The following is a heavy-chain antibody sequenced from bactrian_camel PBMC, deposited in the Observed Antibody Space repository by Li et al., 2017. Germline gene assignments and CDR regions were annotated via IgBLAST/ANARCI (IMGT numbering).Heavy chain of an antibody. CDR3: VTEGFTH. V-gene: IGHV3S53*01. J-gene: IGHJ4*01. CDR1: GSIVGANS. CDR2: IAIDGKS. Sequence: HVQLVESGGGSVQAGGSLRLSCTASGSIVGANSVAWFRQVPGKAREGVAAIAIDGKSKYADSVKGRFIISRDNAKNTVYLDMNRLTSEDTALYYCVTEGFTHWGQGTQVTVS. D-gene: IGHD1*01.